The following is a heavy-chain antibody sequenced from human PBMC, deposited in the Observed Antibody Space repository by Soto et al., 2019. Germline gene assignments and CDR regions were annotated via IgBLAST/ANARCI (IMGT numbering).Heavy chain of an antibody. Sequence: QVQLQESGPGLVKPSETLSLTCKVSGGSVSSGSYYWSWIRQSPGKGLEWIGYVYYTGGTKYNPSLQSRVTISADTSRNHFSLKLTSVTAADTAVYYCARLEVGFDYWGQGILVTVSS. V-gene: IGHV4-61*03. D-gene: IGHD2-2*01. J-gene: IGHJ4*02. CDR3: ARLEVGFDY. CDR1: GGSVSSGSYY. CDR2: VYYTGGT.